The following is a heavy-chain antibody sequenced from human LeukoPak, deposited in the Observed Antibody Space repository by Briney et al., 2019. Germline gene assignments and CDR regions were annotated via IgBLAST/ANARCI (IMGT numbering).Heavy chain of an antibody. Sequence: RASVKVSCKTSGYTFTSYGISWVRQAPGQGLEWMGWISAYNGNTNYAQKLQGRVTMTTDTSTSTAYMELRSLRSEDTAVYYCATVRVMITFGGVERDYWGQGTLVTVSS. V-gene: IGHV1-18*01. J-gene: IGHJ4*02. CDR1: GYTFTSYG. CDR3: ATVRVMITFGGVERDY. D-gene: IGHD3-16*01. CDR2: ISAYNGNT.